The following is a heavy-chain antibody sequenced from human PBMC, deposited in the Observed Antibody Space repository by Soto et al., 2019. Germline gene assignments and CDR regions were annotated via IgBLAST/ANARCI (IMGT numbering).Heavy chain of an antibody. CDR3: ARALGNYLYYYYYMDV. CDR2: IYSGGST. V-gene: IGHV3-66*01. Sequence: GGSLRLSCAASGFTVSSNYMSWVRQAPGKGLEWVSVIYSGGSTYYADSVKGRFTISRDNSKNTLYLQMNSLRAEDTAVYYCARALGNYLYYYYYMDVWGKGTTVTVSS. D-gene: IGHD4-4*01. J-gene: IGHJ6*03. CDR1: GFTVSSNY.